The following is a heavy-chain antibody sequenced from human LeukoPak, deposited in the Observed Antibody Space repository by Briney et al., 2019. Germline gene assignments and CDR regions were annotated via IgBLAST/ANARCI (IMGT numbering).Heavy chain of an antibody. J-gene: IGHJ4*02. V-gene: IGHV3-33*01. CDR1: GFTFSSYG. CDR3: ARDVSGYSYGYPLGY. Sequence: GGSLRLSCAASGFTFSSYGMHWVRQAPGKGLEWVPVIWYDGSNKYYADSVKGRFTISRDNSKNTLYLQMNSLRAEDTAVYYCARDVSGYSYGYPLGYWGQGTLVTVSS. CDR2: IWYDGSNK. D-gene: IGHD5-18*01.